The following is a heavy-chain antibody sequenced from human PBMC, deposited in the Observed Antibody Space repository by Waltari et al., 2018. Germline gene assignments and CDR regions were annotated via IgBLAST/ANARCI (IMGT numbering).Heavy chain of an antibody. CDR1: GGSISSGDYY. V-gene: IGHV4-30-4*08. J-gene: IGHJ6*03. Sequence: QVQLQESGPGLVKPSQTLSLTCTVSGGSISSGDYYWSWIRQPPGKGLEWIGYIYYSGSTYYNPSLKSRVTISVDTSKIQFSLKLSSVTAADTAVYYCARRYSGYEGYYYYYMDVWGKGTTVTISS. CDR2: IYYSGST. CDR3: ARRYSGYEGYYYYYMDV. D-gene: IGHD5-12*01.